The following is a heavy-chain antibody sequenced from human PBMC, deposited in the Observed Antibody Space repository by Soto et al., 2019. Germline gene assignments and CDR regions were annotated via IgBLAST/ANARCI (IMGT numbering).Heavy chain of an antibody. CDR2: INAGNGNK. D-gene: IGHD6-13*01. CDR1: GYTFTSHA. V-gene: IGHV1-3*05. Sequence: QVQLVQSGAEEKKPGASVKVSCKASGYTFTSHAMHWVRQAPGQRLEWMGWINAGNGNKKYSQKFQGRVTITTDTSASTAYTELSSLRSEDTDVYYCARDGIAAAGTSWFDPWGQGTLVTVSS. J-gene: IGHJ5*02. CDR3: ARDGIAAAGTSWFDP.